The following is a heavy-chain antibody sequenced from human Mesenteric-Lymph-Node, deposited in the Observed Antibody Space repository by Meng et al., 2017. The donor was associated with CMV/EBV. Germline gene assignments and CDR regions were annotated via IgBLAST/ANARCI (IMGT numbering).Heavy chain of an antibody. Sequence: EWDLVVSGGGLVQPGGSLRLSYAASGFNVRDKYMSWVRQAPGKGLEWVCIIYRGDNTYYIDSVKDRFTVSRDNSKNTMYLQMNSLRVEDTAVYYCTGDSVSNPNLDYWGQGTLVTVSS. J-gene: IGHJ4*02. D-gene: IGHD3-10*01. CDR1: GFNVRDKY. CDR2: IYRGDNT. V-gene: IGHV3-66*01. CDR3: TGDSVSNPNLDY.